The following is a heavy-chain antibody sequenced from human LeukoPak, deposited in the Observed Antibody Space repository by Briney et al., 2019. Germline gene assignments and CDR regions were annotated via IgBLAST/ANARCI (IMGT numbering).Heavy chain of an antibody. CDR2: IKQDGSEK. J-gene: IGHJ4*02. Sequence: GGSLRLSCVASGFTFSDYYMTWVRQPPGKGLEWVANIKQDGSEKYYVDSVKGRFTISRDNAKNSLFLQMNSLRAEDTAVYYCAREVTPYYWGQGTLVTVSS. D-gene: IGHD4-23*01. CDR1: GFTFSDYY. V-gene: IGHV3-7*01. CDR3: AREVTPYY.